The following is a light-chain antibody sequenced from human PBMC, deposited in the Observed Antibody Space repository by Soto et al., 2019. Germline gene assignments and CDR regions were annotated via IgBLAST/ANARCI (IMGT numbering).Light chain of an antibody. V-gene: IGKV3-11*01. CDR2: DAS. CDR3: QVRDVWPS. Sequence: EIVLTQSPVILAVSPGESAVLSCRASQSVSTSLAWYQHKPGQAPRLFIYDASKRAPGIPARFTGSGSGTDFTLTISSLEPEDIAIYYCQVRDVWPSFGQGTKVDI. J-gene: IGKJ1*01. CDR1: QSVSTS.